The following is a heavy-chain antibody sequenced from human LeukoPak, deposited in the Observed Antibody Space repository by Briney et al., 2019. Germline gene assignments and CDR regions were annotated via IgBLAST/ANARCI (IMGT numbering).Heavy chain of an antibody. CDR1: GGSISSYY. CDR2: IYTSGST. J-gene: IGHJ3*02. CDR3: AREITGTPGAFDI. Sequence: PSYTLSLTHTVSGGSISSYYRIWIRQPAGKGLEWIGRIYTSGSTNYNPSLKSRVTMSVDTSKDQFSLKLSSVTAADTAVYYCAREITGTPGAFDIWGQGTMVTVSS. D-gene: IGHD1-20*01. V-gene: IGHV4-4*07.